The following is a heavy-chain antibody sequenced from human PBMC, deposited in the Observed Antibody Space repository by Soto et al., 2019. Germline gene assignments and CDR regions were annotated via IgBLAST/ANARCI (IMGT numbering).Heavy chain of an antibody. Sequence: ETLSLTCTGSGGAISRYYWSWIRQPPGKGLEWIGYIYYSGSTNYNPSLKSRVTISVDTSKNQFSRKLSSVTAADTAVYYCATGAADIDSWGLGTLVTVSS. CDR3: ATGAADIDS. J-gene: IGHJ4*02. D-gene: IGHD6-13*01. CDR1: GGAISRYY. CDR2: IYYSGST. V-gene: IGHV4-59*01.